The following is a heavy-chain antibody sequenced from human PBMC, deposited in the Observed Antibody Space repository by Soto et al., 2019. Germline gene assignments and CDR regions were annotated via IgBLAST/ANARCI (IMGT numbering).Heavy chain of an antibody. V-gene: IGHV4-31*03. CDR2: IYYSGTT. J-gene: IGHJ4*02. CDR3: ASTYYTGSSGPFDY. CDR1: GDSISSGGYY. D-gene: IGHD3-22*01. Sequence: QVQLQESGPGLVKPSQTLSLTCTVSGDSISSGGYYWSWIRQHPGKGLEWIGYIYYSGTTYYNPSLESRVTISAETSENQFSLKVNSVTVADTAVYYCASTYYTGSSGPFDYWGQGTLVTVSS.